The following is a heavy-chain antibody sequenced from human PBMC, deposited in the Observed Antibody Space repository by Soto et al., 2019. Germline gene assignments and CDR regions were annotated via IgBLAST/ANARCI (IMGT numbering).Heavy chain of an antibody. CDR1: GYTFTDYG. CDR2: ISGYNGNT. V-gene: IGHV1-18*04. CDR3: ARDREYYYVSSGNYYYHYGLDV. D-gene: IGHD3-22*01. Sequence: QVQLGESGAEVKKPGASVKVSCKASGYTFTDYGISWVRQAPGQGLEWMGWISGYNGNTKYAQKFQGRVTMTTDTPTNTAYMELRSLRSDDAAVYYCARDREYYYVSSGNYYYHYGLDVWGQGATVTVS. J-gene: IGHJ6*02.